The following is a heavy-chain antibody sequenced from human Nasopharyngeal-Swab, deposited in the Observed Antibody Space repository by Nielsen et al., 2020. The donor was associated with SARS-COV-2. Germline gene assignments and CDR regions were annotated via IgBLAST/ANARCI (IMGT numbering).Heavy chain of an antibody. D-gene: IGHD3-22*01. Sequence: GGSLRLSCKGSGYSCTSYWIGWVRQMPGKGLEWMGIIYPGDSDTRYSPSFQGQVTISADKSISTAYLQWSSLKASDTAMYYCARPYDSSGYFDYWGQGTLVTVSS. J-gene: IGHJ4*02. CDR1: GYSCTSYW. CDR3: ARPYDSSGYFDY. CDR2: IYPGDSDT. V-gene: IGHV5-51*01.